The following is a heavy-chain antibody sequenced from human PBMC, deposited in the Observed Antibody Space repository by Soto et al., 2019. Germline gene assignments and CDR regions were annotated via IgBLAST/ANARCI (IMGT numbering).Heavy chain of an antibody. D-gene: IGHD7-27*01. CDR1: GDSISTVDYF. J-gene: IGHJ5*01. V-gene: IGHV4-30-4*01. CDR3: SRGRYCLTGRCFPNWFDS. Sequence: SETLSLTCSVSGDSISTVDYFWAWIRQPPGQALEYIGYIYKSATTYYNPSFESRVAISLDTSKSQFSLNVTSVTAADTAVYFCSRGRYCLTGRCFPNWFDSWGQGTLVTVSS. CDR2: IYKSATT.